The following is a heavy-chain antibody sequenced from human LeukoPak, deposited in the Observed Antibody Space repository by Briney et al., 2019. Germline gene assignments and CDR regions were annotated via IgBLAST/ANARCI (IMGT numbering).Heavy chain of an antibody. J-gene: IGHJ3*02. Sequence: VASVKVSCKASGYTFTGYYMHWVRQAPGQGLEWMGWINPNSGGTNYAQKFQGRVTMTRDTSISTAYMELSRLRSDDTAVYYCARDRRWNDPLGAFDIWGQGTMVTVSS. CDR1: GYTFTGYY. D-gene: IGHD1-1*01. V-gene: IGHV1-2*02. CDR3: ARDRRWNDPLGAFDI. CDR2: INPNSGGT.